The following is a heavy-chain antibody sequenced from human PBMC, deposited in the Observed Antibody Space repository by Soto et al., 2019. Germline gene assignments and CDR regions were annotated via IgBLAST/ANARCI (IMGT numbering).Heavy chain of an antibody. V-gene: IGHV3-33*01. CDR2: IWYDGSNK. D-gene: IGHD1-7*01. CDR1: GFTFSSYG. Sequence: GGSLRLSCAASGFTFSSYGMHWVRQAPGKGLEWVAVIWYDGSNKYYADSVKGRFTISRDNSKNTLYLQMNSLRAEDTAGYYCARGGDNWNYQNWFDPWGQGTLVTVSS. CDR3: ARGGDNWNYQNWFDP. J-gene: IGHJ5*02.